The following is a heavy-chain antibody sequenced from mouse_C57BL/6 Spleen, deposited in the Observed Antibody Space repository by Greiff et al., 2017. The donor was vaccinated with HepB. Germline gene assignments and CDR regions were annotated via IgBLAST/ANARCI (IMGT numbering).Heavy chain of an antibody. CDR2: ISSGGDYI. CDR3: TREPGSSYGYFDV. D-gene: IGHD1-1*01. V-gene: IGHV5-9-1*02. J-gene: IGHJ1*03. CDR1: GFTFSSYA. Sequence: EVQLVESGEGLVKPGGSLKLSCAASGFTFSSYAMSWVRQTPEKRLEWVAYISSGGDYIYYADTVKGRFTISRDNARNTLYLQMSSLKSEDTAMYYCTREPGSSYGYFDVWGTGTTVTVSS.